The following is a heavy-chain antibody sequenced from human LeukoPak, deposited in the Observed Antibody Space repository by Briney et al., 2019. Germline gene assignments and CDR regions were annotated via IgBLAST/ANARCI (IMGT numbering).Heavy chain of an antibody. CDR3: ARESGRGLRWYFDY. CDR1: GGSISSYY. CDR2: IYYSGST. J-gene: IGHJ4*02. D-gene: IGHD4-23*01. Sequence: PSETLSLTCTVSGGSISSYYWSWIRQPPGKGLEWIGYIYYSGSTNYNPSLKSRVTISVDTSKNQFSLKLSSVTAADTAVYYCARESGRGLRWYFDYWGQGTLVTVSS. V-gene: IGHV4-59*12.